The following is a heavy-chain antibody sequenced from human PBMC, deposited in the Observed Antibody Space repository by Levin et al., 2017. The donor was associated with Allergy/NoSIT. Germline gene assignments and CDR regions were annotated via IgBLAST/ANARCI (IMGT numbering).Heavy chain of an antibody. V-gene: IGHV3-48*02. Sequence: GESLKISCAASGFTFSSYSMNWVRQAPGKGLEWLSYISSSSSTIYYADSVKGRFTISRDNAKNSLYLQMNSLRDEDTAVYYCARDNSGWYGEYYYYYYAMDVWGQGTTVTVSS. CDR3: ARDNSGWYGEYYYYYYAMDV. CDR2: ISSSSSTI. D-gene: IGHD6-19*01. CDR1: GFTFSSYS. J-gene: IGHJ6*02.